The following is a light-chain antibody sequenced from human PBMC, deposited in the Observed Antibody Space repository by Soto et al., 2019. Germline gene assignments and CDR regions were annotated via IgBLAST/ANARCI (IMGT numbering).Light chain of an antibody. V-gene: IGLV2-8*01. CDR3: KSYAGSNTYV. CDR1: RNDIGAYEF. J-gene: IGLJ1*01. CDR2: EVV. Sequence: SVLTQPPSASGSPGQSVTISCTGTRNDIGAYEFVSWYQHHPGKAPKLIIYEVVQRPSGVPDRFSGSKSGNTASLTVSGLQAADEADYYCKSYAGSNTYVFGIGTKVTVL.